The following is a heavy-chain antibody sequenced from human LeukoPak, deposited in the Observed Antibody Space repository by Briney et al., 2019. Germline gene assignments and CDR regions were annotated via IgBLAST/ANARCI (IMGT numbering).Heavy chain of an antibody. CDR2: IIPIFGTA. V-gene: IGHV1-69*05. Sequence: SVKVSCKASGGTFSSYAISWVRQAPGQGLEWMGRIIPIFGTANYAQKFQGRVTITTDESTSTAYMELSSPRSEDTAVYYCASEVYYYDSSRMAEYFQHWGQGTLVTVSS. D-gene: IGHD3-22*01. CDR1: GGTFSSYA. CDR3: ASEVYYYDSSRMAEYFQH. J-gene: IGHJ1*01.